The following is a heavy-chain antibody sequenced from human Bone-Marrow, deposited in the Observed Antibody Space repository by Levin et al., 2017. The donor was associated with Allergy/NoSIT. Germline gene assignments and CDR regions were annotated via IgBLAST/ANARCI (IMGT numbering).Heavy chain of an antibody. Sequence: GGSLRLSCAASGFTFSSYAMSWVRQAPGKGLEWVSVISGSGGSTYYADSVKGRFTISRDSSKNTLYLQMNSLRAEDTAVYHCAKTGYCDSTSCPTANWYFDLWGRGTLVTVSS. CDR1: GFTFSSYA. CDR3: AKTGYCDSTSCPTANWYFDL. V-gene: IGHV3-23*01. CDR2: ISGSGGST. D-gene: IGHD2-2*01. J-gene: IGHJ2*01.